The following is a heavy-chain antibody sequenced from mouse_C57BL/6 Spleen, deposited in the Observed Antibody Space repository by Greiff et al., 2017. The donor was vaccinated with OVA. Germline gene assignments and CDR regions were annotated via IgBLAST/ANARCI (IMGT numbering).Heavy chain of an antibody. V-gene: IGHV5-9-1*02. D-gene: IGHD1-1*01. CDR2: ISSGGDYI. J-gene: IGHJ1*03. Sequence: EVQGVESGEGLVKPGGSLKLSCAASGFTFSSYAMSWVRQTPEKRLEWVAYISSGGDYIYYADTVKGRFTISRDNARNTLYLQMSSLKSEDTAMYYCTRDQGNYGSSYVRYFDVWGTGTTVTVSS. CDR3: TRDQGNYGSSYVRYFDV. CDR1: GFTFSSYA.